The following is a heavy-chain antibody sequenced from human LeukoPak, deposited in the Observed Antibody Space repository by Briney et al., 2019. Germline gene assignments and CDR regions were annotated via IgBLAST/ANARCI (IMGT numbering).Heavy chain of an antibody. J-gene: IGHJ4*02. D-gene: IGHD2-8*02. CDR3: ARDGGWWRFDF. CDR1: GLNFNSRW. Sequence: QAGGSLRLSCVASGLNFNSRWMDWVRRAPGRGLEWVASIKEDGSETHYVDSVRGRFTISRDNDRNSLYLQMNNLRAEDTAMYYCARDGGWWRFDFWGQGALVTVSS. V-gene: IGHV3-7*03. CDR2: IKEDGSET.